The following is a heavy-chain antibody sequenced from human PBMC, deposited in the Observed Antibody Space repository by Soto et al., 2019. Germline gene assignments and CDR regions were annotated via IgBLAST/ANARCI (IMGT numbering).Heavy chain of an antibody. CDR3: ARHAFPDYYDSSGFPDY. V-gene: IGHV5-51*01. CDR1: GYSFTGYW. Sequence: GESLKISCKGSGYSFTGYWIGWVRQMPGKGLEWMGIIYPGDSDTRYSPSFQGQVTISADKSISTAYLQWSSLKASDTAMYYCARHAFPDYYDSSGFPDYWGQGTLVTVSS. CDR2: IYPGDSDT. J-gene: IGHJ4*02. D-gene: IGHD3-22*01.